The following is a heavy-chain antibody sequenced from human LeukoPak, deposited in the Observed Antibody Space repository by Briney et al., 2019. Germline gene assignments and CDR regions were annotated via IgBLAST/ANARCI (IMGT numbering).Heavy chain of an antibody. CDR1: GCSISSYY. CDR3: ARLVRYYYDGSGHYYFDY. Sequence: SETLSLTCTVSGCSISSYYWSWIRQPPGKGLEWIGYIYYSGSTNYNPSLKSRVTISVDTSKNQFSLKLSSVTAADAAVYYCARLVRYYYDGSGHYYFDYWGQGTLVTVSS. J-gene: IGHJ4*02. CDR2: IYYSGST. D-gene: IGHD3-22*01. V-gene: IGHV4-59*08.